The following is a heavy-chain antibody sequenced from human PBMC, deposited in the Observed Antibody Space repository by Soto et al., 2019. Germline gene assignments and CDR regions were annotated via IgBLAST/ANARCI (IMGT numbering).Heavy chain of an antibody. J-gene: IGHJ5*02. D-gene: IGHD3-10*01. Sequence: QVQLVQSGAEVKKPGASVKVSCKASGYTFTSYDINWVRQATGQGLEWMGWMNPNSGNTGYEQKFQGRVTMTRNTSISTAYMELSSLRSEDTAVYYCARGYGSGSPVHYNWFDPWGQGTLVTVSS. V-gene: IGHV1-8*01. CDR2: MNPNSGNT. CDR1: GYTFTSYD. CDR3: ARGYGSGSPVHYNWFDP.